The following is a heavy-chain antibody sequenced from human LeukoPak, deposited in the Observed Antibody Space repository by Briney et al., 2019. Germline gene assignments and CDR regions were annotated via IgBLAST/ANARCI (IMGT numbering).Heavy chain of an antibody. D-gene: IGHD4/OR15-4a*01. J-gene: IGHJ4*02. V-gene: IGHV3-48*04. Sequence: GGSLRLSCAASGFTFSNYDMNWVRQAPGKGLEWVSYISSSSSTIYYADSVKGRFTISRDNTKNSLYLQMNSLRAEDTAVYYCARGYNYGAYWGQGTLVTVSS. CDR2: ISSSSSTI. CDR1: GFTFSNYD. CDR3: ARGYNYGAY.